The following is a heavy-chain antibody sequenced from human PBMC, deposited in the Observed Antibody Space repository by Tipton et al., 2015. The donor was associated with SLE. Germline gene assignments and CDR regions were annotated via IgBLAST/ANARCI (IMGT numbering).Heavy chain of an antibody. Sequence: LRLSCAVYGGSFSGYYWSWIRQPPGKGLEWMGEINHSGSTNYNPSPKSRVTISVDTYKNQFSLKLRSVTAADTAVYYCARYGRVLRFLGWAHYYYYMDVWGNGTTVTVSS. J-gene: IGHJ6*03. CDR1: GGSFSGYY. D-gene: IGHD3-3*01. CDR2: INHSGST. CDR3: ARYGRVLRFLGWAHYYYYMDV. V-gene: IGHV4-34*01.